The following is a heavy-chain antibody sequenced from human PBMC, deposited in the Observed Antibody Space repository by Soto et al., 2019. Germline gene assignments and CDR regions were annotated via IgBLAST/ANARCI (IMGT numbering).Heavy chain of an antibody. J-gene: IGHJ4*02. D-gene: IGHD6-13*01. V-gene: IGHV4-4*02. CDR1: GGSISTSNW. Sequence: ETLSLTCTVSGGSISTSNWWSWVRQPPGKGLEWIGEVYRTGSTNYNPSLESRLTISVDKAKNQFSLKLTSVTAADTAVYYCARARATIAAAAIFACWGQGTLVTVSS. CDR3: ARARATIAAAAIFAC. CDR2: VYRTGST.